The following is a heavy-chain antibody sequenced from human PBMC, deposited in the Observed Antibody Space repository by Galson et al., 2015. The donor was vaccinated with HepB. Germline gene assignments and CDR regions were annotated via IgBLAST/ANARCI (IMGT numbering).Heavy chain of an antibody. V-gene: IGHV3-30*04. Sequence: SLRLSCAASGFTFSSYAMHWVRQAPGKGLEWVAVTSYEGSNKYYADSVKGRFTISRDTSKNTLYLQMNSLRAEDTALYYCARDSSGWYFGYWGQGTLVTVSS. CDR1: GFTFSSYA. CDR3: ARDSSGWYFGY. J-gene: IGHJ4*02. CDR2: TSYEGSNK. D-gene: IGHD6-19*01.